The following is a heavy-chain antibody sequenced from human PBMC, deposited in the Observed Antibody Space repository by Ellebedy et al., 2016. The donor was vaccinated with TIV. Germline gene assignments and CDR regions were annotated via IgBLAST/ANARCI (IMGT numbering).Heavy chain of an antibody. D-gene: IGHD4-11*01. CDR3: ATYDFSLDWFDP. V-gene: IGHV5-51*01. Sequence: GESLKISCEASGYSFNIYWIGWVRQKPGKGLEWMGIIYPGDSDTRYSPSFQGQVTISVDKSINTAYLQLTSLKATDTAMYYCATYDFSLDWFDPWGQGTQVIVSS. CDR1: GYSFNIYW. J-gene: IGHJ5*02. CDR2: IYPGDSDT.